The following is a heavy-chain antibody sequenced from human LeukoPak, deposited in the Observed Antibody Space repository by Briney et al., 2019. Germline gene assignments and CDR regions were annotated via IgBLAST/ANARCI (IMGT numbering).Heavy chain of an antibody. Sequence: GASVTVSCTSSGYTFTSYAMHWVRQAPGQRLEWMGWINAGNGNTKYSQKFQGRVTITRDTSASTAYMELSSLRSGDTAVYYCARDSSGWYYFDYWGQGTLVTVSS. CDR2: INAGNGNT. CDR3: ARDSSGWYYFDY. J-gene: IGHJ4*02. CDR1: GYTFTSYA. D-gene: IGHD6-19*01. V-gene: IGHV1-3*01.